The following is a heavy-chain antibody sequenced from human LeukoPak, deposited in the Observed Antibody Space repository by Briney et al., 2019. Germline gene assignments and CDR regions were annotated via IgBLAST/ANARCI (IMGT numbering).Heavy chain of an antibody. J-gene: IGHJ4*02. D-gene: IGHD3-16*01. CDR3: ARDDAFDL. V-gene: IGHV3-9*01. CDR2: LGWDAGSV. CDR1: GFTFHDHA. Sequence: PGRSLRLSCEASGFTFHDHAMHWVRQAPGKGLEWVSGLGWDAGSVGYADYVRGRFTISRDNAKKSLYLQMNSLGVEDTALYYCARDDAFDLWGQGTLVTVSS.